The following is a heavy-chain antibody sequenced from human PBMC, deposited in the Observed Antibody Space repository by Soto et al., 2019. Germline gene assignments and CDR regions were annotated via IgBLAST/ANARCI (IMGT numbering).Heavy chain of an antibody. D-gene: IGHD3-3*01. V-gene: IGHV3-53*01. CDR1: EFTVSSNY. CDR3: ARGATYYDFWSGHYTSDTYYGMDV. J-gene: IGHJ6*02. CDR2: IDTAGRA. Sequence: EVQLVESGGGLIQPGGSLRVSCAASEFTVSSNYMSWVRQAPGKGLEWVSVIDTAGRANYAESVKGRFTNSRDNSKNTLYLQMNSLRVEDTAVYYCARGATYYDFWSGHYTSDTYYGMDVWGQGTTVTVS.